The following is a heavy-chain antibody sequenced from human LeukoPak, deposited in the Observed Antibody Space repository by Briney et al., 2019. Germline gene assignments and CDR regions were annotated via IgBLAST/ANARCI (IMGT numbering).Heavy chain of an antibody. V-gene: IGHV1-69*05. D-gene: IGHD3-3*01. CDR1: GGTFSSYA. CDR3: AITMRGGDFWSGYYKTPGDY. Sequence: GSSVKVSCKASGGTFSSYAISWVRQAPGQGLEWMGGIIPIFGTANYAQKFQGRVTIITDESTSTAYMELSSLRSEDTAVYYCAITMRGGDFWSGYYKTPGDYWGQGTLVTVSS. J-gene: IGHJ4*02. CDR2: IIPIFGTA.